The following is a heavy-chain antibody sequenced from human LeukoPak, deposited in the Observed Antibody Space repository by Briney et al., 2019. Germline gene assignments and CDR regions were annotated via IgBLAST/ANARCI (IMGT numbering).Heavy chain of an antibody. Sequence: GGSLRLSCAASGFSFSTYSMNWVRRAPGKGLEWISYISNSGHTTYYAESVKGRFTISRGNAWNSLYLQMNSLRGEDTAVYYCARRITISGLGYYMDVWGKGTTVIVSS. D-gene: IGHD3-3*01. CDR1: GFSFSTYS. J-gene: IGHJ6*04. V-gene: IGHV3-48*01. CDR3: ARRITISGLGYYMDV. CDR2: ISNSGHTT.